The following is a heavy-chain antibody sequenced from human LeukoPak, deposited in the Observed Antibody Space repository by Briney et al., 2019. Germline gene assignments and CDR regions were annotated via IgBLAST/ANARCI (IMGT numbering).Heavy chain of an antibody. CDR1: GGSISSYY. D-gene: IGHD3-9*01. J-gene: IGHJ4*02. Sequence: PSETLSLTCTVSGGSISSYYWSWIRQPPGKGLEWIGYIYYSGSTNYNPSLKSRVTISVDTSKNQFSLKLSSVTVADTAVYYCARVYYDILTGYYFQYYFDYWGQGTLVTVSS. V-gene: IGHV4-59*12. CDR2: IYYSGST. CDR3: ARVYYDILTGYYFQYYFDY.